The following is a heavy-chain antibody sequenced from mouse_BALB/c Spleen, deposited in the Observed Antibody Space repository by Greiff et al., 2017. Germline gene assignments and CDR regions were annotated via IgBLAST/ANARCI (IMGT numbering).Heavy chain of an antibody. V-gene: IGHV3-2*02. J-gene: IGHJ1*01. CDR3: ARGYGSSYGKYFDV. D-gene: IGHD1-1*01. Sequence: EVKLMESGPGLVKPSQSLSLTCTVTGYSITSDYAWNWIRQFPGNKLEWMGYISYSGSTSYNPSLKSRISITRDTSKNQFFLQLNSVTTEDTATYYCARGYGSSYGKYFDVWGAGTTVTVSS. CDR2: ISYSGST. CDR1: GYSITSDYA.